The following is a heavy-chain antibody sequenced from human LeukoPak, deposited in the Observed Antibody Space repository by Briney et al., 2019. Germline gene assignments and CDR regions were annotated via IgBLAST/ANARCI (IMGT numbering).Heavy chain of an antibody. D-gene: IGHD3-22*01. V-gene: IGHV3-30*18. CDR1: GFTFSSYG. J-gene: IGHJ4*02. CDR2: ISYDGSNK. CDR3: AKDSQYYYDSSGYYGTFDY. Sequence: GGSLRLSCAASGFTFSSYGMHWVRQAPGKGLEWVAVISYDGSNKYYADSVKGRFTISRDNSKNTLYLQMNSLRAEDTAVYYCAKDSQYYYDSSGYYGTFDYWGQGTLVTVSS.